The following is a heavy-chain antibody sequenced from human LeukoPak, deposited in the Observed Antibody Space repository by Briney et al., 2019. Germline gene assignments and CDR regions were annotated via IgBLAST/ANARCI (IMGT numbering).Heavy chain of an antibody. J-gene: IGHJ5*02. D-gene: IGHD2-2*02. Sequence: GGSLRLSCTGSGFTFSNYVMSWVRQAPGKRLEWVSGISDSGDDTDYADSVKGRFTISRDNSKNTLFLQMNILRVEDTAVYYCARGPHCSSTSCYRNNWFDPWGQGTLVTVSS. CDR2: ISDSGDDT. V-gene: IGHV3-23*01. CDR1: GFTFSNYV. CDR3: ARGPHCSSTSCYRNNWFDP.